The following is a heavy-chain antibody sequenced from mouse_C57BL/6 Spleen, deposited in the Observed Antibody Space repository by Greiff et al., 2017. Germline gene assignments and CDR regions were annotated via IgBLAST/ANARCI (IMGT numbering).Heavy chain of an antibody. CDR3: ARTGNYGYYYAMDY. D-gene: IGHD1-1*02. J-gene: IGHJ4*01. V-gene: IGHV2-9-1*01. Sequence: VQRVESGPGLVAPSQSLSITCTVSGFSLTSYAISWVRQPPGKGLEWLGVIWTGGGTNYNSALKSRLSISKDNSKSQVFLKMNSLQTDDTARYYCARTGNYGYYYAMDYWGQGTSVTVSS. CDR1: GFSLTSYA. CDR2: IWTGGGT.